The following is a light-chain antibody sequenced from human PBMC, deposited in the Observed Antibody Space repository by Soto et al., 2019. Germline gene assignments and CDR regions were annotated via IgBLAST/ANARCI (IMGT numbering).Light chain of an antibody. CDR2: GAS. V-gene: IGKV3-15*01. J-gene: IGKJ1*01. CDR1: QSVSSN. CDR3: QQYGSSPPT. Sequence: EIVMTQSPATLSVSPGERVALSCRASQSVSSNLAWYQQKPGQAPRLLIFGASTRATGIPARFSGSGSGTEFTLTISSLQSEDFAVYYCQQYGSSPPTFGQGTKVDIK.